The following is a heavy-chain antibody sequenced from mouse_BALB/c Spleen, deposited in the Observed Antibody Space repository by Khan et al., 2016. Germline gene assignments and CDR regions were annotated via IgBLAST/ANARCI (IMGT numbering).Heavy chain of an antibody. V-gene: IGHV9-3-1*01. J-gene: IGHJ2*01. Sequence: QIQLVQSGPELKKPGETVKISCKASGYIFTNFGMNWVKQAPGKGLKWMGWINTNTVESTYADDLKGRLAFSLETSATTAYLQINNLKNGDTATYFCASGGKYADYCDFWGQGTTLTVSS. CDR3: ASGGKYADYCDF. CDR2: INTNTVES. CDR1: GYIFTNFG. D-gene: IGHD2-10*02.